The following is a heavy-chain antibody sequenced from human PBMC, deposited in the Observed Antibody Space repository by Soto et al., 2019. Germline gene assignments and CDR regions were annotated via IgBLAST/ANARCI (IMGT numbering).Heavy chain of an antibody. V-gene: IGHV1-18*01. Sequence: QVHLVQSGAEVKKPGASVKVSCKASGYTFTNYDINWVRQAPGQGLEWMGWISTYTGNTNYAQKLQGRVTMTTDTSTSTAYMELRSLRPDDTAVYYCARGYYYGSGRPTPGGMDVWGQGTTVTVSS. CDR3: ARGYYYGSGRPTPGGMDV. CDR1: GYTFTNYD. J-gene: IGHJ6*02. D-gene: IGHD3-10*01. CDR2: ISTYTGNT.